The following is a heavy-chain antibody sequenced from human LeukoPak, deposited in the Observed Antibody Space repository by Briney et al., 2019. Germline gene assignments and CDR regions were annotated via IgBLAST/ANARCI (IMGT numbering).Heavy chain of an antibody. D-gene: IGHD6-6*01. Sequence: PGRSLRLSCAASGLIFNNYGMHWVRQAPGKGLEWVAFIRYDGSNKYYADSVKGRFTISRDNSKNTLYLQMNSLRAEDTAVYYCAPLYQTEYSSPLKGDAFDIWSQGTMVTVSS. V-gene: IGHV3-30*02. CDR2: IRYDGSNK. J-gene: IGHJ3*02. CDR1: GLIFNNYG. CDR3: APLYQTEYSSPLKGDAFDI.